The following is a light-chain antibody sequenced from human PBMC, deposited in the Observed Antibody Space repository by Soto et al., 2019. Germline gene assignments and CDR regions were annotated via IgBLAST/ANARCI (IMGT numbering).Light chain of an antibody. CDR2: DVS. Sequence: QSALTQPRSVSGSPGQSVTISCTGTSSDVGGYNYVSWYQQHPGKAPKLMNYDVSKRPSGVPDRFSGSKSGNTASLTISGLQAEDEAYYYCCSYAGSYTYVVFGGGTQLTVL. J-gene: IGLJ2*01. CDR3: CSYAGSYTYVV. V-gene: IGLV2-11*01. CDR1: SSDVGGYNY.